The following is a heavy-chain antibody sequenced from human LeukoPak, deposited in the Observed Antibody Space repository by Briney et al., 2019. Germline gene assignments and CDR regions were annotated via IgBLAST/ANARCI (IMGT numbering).Heavy chain of an antibody. CDR1: GYRFTSYW. Sequence: GESLKISCKGSGYRFTSYWIGWVRQMPGKGLEWMGIIYPGDSDTRYSPSFQGQVTISADKSISTAYLQWSSLKASDTAMYYCARRSGDGSGRNWFDPWGQGTLVTVSS. CDR3: ARRSGDGSGRNWFDP. D-gene: IGHD3-10*01. J-gene: IGHJ5*02. V-gene: IGHV5-51*01. CDR2: IYPGDSDT.